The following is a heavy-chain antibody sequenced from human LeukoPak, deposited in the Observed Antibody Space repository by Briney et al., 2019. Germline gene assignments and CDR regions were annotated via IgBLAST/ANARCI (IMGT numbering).Heavy chain of an antibody. V-gene: IGHV3-30*04. CDR2: ISYDGSNK. J-gene: IGHJ6*02. Sequence: GGSLRLSCAASGFTFSSYAMHWVRQAPGKGLEWVAVISYDGSNKYYADSVKGRFTISRDNSKNTLYLQMNSLRVEDTAVYYCARVRQQLVHFYYYGMDVWGQGTTVTVSS. CDR3: ARVRQQLVHFYYYGMDV. D-gene: IGHD6-13*01. CDR1: GFTFSSYA.